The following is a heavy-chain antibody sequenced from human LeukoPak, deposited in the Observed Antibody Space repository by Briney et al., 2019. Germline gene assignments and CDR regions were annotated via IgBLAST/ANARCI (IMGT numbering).Heavy chain of an antibody. Sequence: GGSLRLSCTASGFTFGDYAMSWFRQAPGKGLEWVGFIRSKAYGGTTEYAASVKGRFTISRDDSKSIAYLQMNSLKTEDTAVYYCTRDSFTMVRGVMSYWGQGTLVTVSS. D-gene: IGHD3-10*01. CDR2: IRSKAYGGTT. V-gene: IGHV3-49*03. J-gene: IGHJ4*02. CDR3: TRDSFTMVRGVMSY. CDR1: GFTFGDYA.